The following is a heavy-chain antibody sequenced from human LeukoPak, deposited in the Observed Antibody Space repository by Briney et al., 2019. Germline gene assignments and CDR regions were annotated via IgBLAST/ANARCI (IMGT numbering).Heavy chain of an antibody. CDR1: GFTFSSYG. D-gene: IGHD3-10*01. CDR2: ISGSGGST. J-gene: IGHJ4*02. V-gene: IGHV3-23*01. Sequence: GGSLRLSCAASGFTFSSYGMSWVRQAPGKGLEWVSAISGSGGSTYYADSVKGRFTISRDNSKNTLYLQMNSLRAEDTAVYYCARSARRYYGSGSYYHFDYWGQGTLVTVSS. CDR3: ARSARRYYGSGSYYHFDY.